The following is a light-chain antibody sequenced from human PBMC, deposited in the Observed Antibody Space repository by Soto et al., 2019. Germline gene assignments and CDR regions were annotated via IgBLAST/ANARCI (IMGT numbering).Light chain of an antibody. Sequence: EVVLTQSPGTLSLSPGERATLSCRASQSVAEHLAWYQQKPGQPPRLLIYDASKRATGVPARSSGSGSGTDFTLTITTLEPVEVAVYFCQQRANGKPVTVGQGTKGAIK. J-gene: IGKJ1*01. CDR2: DAS. CDR1: QSVAEH. CDR3: QQRANGKPVT. V-gene: IGKV3-11*01.